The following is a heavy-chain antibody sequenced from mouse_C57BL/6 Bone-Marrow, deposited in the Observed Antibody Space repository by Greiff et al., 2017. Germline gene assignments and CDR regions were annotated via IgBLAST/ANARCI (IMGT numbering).Heavy chain of an antibody. D-gene: IGHD2-4*01. V-gene: IGHV5-9-1*02. CDR3: TRGRGITAFYYYAMDY. CDR1: GFTFSSYA. Sequence: EVKLMESGEGLVKPGGSLKLSCAASGFTFSSYAMSWVRQTPEMRLEWVAYISSGGDYIYYADTVKGRFTISRDNARNTLYLQMSSLKSEDTAMYYCTRGRGITAFYYYAMDYWGQGTSVTVAS. J-gene: IGHJ4*01. CDR2: ISSGGDYI.